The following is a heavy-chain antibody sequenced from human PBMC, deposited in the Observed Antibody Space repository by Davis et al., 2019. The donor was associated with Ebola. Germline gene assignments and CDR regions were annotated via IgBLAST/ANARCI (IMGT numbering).Heavy chain of an antibody. CDR1: GFTFDDYA. J-gene: IGHJ6*02. CDR3: AKDKGGRYYVHYYYGMDV. Sequence: GGSLRLSCAASGFTFDDYAMHWVRQAPGKGLEWVSGISWNSGSIGYADSVKGRFTISRDKAKNSLYLQMNSLRAEDTALYYCAKDKGGRYYVHYYYGMDVWGQGTTVTVSS. CDR2: ISWNSGSI. D-gene: IGHD1-26*01. V-gene: IGHV3-9*01.